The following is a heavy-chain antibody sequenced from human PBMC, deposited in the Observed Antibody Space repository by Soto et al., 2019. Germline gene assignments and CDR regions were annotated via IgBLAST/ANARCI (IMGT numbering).Heavy chain of an antibody. CDR3: ARGYYGSGSYYYYFYGMDV. V-gene: IGHV1-18*01. J-gene: IGHJ6*02. D-gene: IGHD3-10*01. CDR2: ISGSNGKT. Sequence: ASVKVSCKASGYTFTDYGISWVLQGPAEGLEWMGCISGSNGKTHYPQKFQDRVLMTTDTSTSTAYMELRSLRSDDAAVYYCARGYYGSGSYYYYFYGMDVWGQGTSVTVSS. CDR1: GYTFTDYG.